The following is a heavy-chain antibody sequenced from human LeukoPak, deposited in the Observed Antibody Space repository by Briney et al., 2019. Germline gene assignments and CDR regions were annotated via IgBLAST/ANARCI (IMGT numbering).Heavy chain of an antibody. V-gene: IGHV1-2*02. CDR2: INPNSGGT. CDR3: ARSTRVVVVAANDY. Sequence: GASVRVSCKASGYTFTGYYMHWVRQAPGQGLEWMGWINPNSGGTNYAQKFQGRVTMTRDTSISTAYMELSRLRSDDTAVYYCARSTRVVVVAANDYWGQGTLVTVSS. CDR1: GYTFTGYY. J-gene: IGHJ4*02. D-gene: IGHD2-15*01.